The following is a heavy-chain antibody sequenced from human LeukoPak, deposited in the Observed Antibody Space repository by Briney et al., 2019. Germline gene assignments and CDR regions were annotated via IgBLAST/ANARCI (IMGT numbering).Heavy chain of an antibody. CDR2: IRYDGSNK. CDR3: AKFPGTYYDFWSGYHFDY. Sequence: PGGSLRLSCAASGFTFSSYGMHWVRQAPGKGLEWVAFIRYDGSNKYYADSVKGRFTISRDNSKNTLYLQMNSLRAEDTAVYYCAKFPGTYYDFWSGYHFDYWGQGSLVTVSS. V-gene: IGHV3-30*02. D-gene: IGHD3-3*01. J-gene: IGHJ4*02. CDR1: GFTFSSYG.